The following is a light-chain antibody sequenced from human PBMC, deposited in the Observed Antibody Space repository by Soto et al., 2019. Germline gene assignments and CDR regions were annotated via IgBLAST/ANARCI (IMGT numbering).Light chain of an antibody. CDR2: EGT. V-gene: IGLV2-23*01. Sequence: QSALTQPASVSGSPGQSSTISCTGTSSDVGRYNFVSWYQQHPGKAPKVMIYEGTKRPSGVSNRFSGSKSGNTASLTISGIQAEDEADYYCCSYAGSSTWMFGGGTQLTVL. J-gene: IGLJ3*02. CDR3: CSYAGSSTWM. CDR1: SSDVGRYNF.